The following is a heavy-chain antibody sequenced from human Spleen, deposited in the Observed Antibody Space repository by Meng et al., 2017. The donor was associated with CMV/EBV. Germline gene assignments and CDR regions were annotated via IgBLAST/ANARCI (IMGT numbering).Heavy chain of an antibody. CDR1: GFTFSSYR. CDR2: NSSSKGCR. Sequence: CAACGFTFSSYRMNALRQAPGKGLEWVASNSSSKGCRYYADSVKGQFAISRDNAKNSLYLQRSSLRAEDTAGYYCTRNEQWLFYYFDSWGQGALVTVSS. D-gene: IGHD6-19*01. CDR3: TRNEQWLFYYFDS. J-gene: IGHJ4*02. V-gene: IGHV3-21*01.